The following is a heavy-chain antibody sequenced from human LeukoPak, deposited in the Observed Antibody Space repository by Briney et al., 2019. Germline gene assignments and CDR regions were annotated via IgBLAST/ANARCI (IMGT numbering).Heavy chain of an antibody. CDR3: ARGSWLKYYFDY. CDR2: ISYDGSNK. V-gene: IGHV3-30*03. Sequence: GRSLRLSCAASGFTFSSYGMHWVRQAPGKGLEWVAVISYDGSNKYYADSVKGRFTISRDNSKNTLYLQMNSLRAEDTAVYYCARGSWLKYYFDYWGQGTLVTVSS. D-gene: IGHD6-13*01. CDR1: GFTFSSYG. J-gene: IGHJ4*02.